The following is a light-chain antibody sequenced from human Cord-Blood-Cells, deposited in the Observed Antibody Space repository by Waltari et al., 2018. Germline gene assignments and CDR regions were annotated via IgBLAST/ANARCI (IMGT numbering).Light chain of an antibody. CDR3: QQYYSTPPWT. CDR2: WAS. CDR1: QSVLYSSNNKNY. Sequence: DIVMTQSPDSLAVSLGERVIINCNSSQSVLYSSNNKNYLAWYQQKPGHPPKLLIYWASTRESGVPDRFSGSGSGTDFTLTISSLQAEDVAVYYCQQYYSTPPWTFGQGTKVEIK. J-gene: IGKJ1*01. V-gene: IGKV4-1*01.